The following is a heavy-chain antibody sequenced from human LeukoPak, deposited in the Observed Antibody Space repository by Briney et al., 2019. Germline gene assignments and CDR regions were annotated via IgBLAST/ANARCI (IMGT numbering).Heavy chain of an antibody. Sequence: GGSLRLSCAASGFTFSDYYMSWIRQAPGKGLEWVSYISSSGSTIYYADSVKGRFTISRDNAKNSLYLQMNNLRAEDTAVYYCASGLLDSSGYFLNYWGQGTLVTVSS. CDR2: ISSSGSTI. V-gene: IGHV3-11*01. CDR3: ASGLLDSSGYFLNY. J-gene: IGHJ4*02. D-gene: IGHD3-22*01. CDR1: GFTFSDYY.